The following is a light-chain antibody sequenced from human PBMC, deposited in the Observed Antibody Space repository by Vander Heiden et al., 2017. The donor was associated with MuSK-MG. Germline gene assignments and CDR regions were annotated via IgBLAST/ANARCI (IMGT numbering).Light chain of an antibody. CDR1: QSVISNY. CDR3: QQYGEATPKT. V-gene: IGKV3-20*01. CDR2: GSS. J-gene: IGKJ5*01. Sequence: EIVLTQSPGTLSLSPGERATLSCRASQSVISNYLAWYQQKPGQAPTHLIYGSSRRATGIPDRCIGSGSGTDFTLIISRLEPEDYAANYCQQYGEATPKTFDQGTRL.